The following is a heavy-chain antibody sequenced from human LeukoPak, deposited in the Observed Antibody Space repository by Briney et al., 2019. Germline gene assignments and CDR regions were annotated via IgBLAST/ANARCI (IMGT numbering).Heavy chain of an antibody. CDR2: INPSGGST. J-gene: IGHJ4*02. Sequence: ASVKVSRKASGYTFTSYYIHWVRQAPGQGLEWMGIINPSGGSTTYAQKFQGRVTITRDTPTSTVYMVLSSLRSEDTAVYYCARDRYSISSLYDFWGQGTLVTVSS. V-gene: IGHV1-46*01. CDR3: ARDRYSISSLYDF. D-gene: IGHD6-6*01. CDR1: GYTFTSYY.